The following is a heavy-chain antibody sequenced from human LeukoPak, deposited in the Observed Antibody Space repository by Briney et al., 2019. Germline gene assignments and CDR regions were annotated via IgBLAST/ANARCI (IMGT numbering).Heavy chain of an antibody. CDR3: AKSGYNRFDY. CDR2: ISGSGSGGST. J-gene: IGHJ4*02. V-gene: IGHV3-23*01. Sequence: GGSLRLSCAASGFTFTTYWMSWVRQAPGKGLEWVSSISGSGSGGSTYYADSVKGRFTISRDNSKNTLYLQMNSLRAEDTAVYYCAKSGYNRFDYWGQGTLVTVSS. CDR1: GFTFTTYW. D-gene: IGHD5-24*01.